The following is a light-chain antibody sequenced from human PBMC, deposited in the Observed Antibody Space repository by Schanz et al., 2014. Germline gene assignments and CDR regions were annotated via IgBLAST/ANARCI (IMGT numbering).Light chain of an antibody. V-gene: IGKV1-5*01. CDR1: QSVRDR. CDR2: DAS. Sequence: DIQLTQSPSTLSASVGGSVTITCRASQSVRDRLAWYQHKPGKAPQLLISDASNLASGVPSRFSGSGSGTEFTLSISTLQPDDLASYYCQQYSDYWTFGQGTKVEI. J-gene: IGKJ1*01. CDR3: QQYSDYWT.